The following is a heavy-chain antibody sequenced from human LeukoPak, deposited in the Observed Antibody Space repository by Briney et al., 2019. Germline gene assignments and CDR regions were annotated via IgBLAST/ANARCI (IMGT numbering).Heavy chain of an antibody. Sequence: GGSLRLSCAASGFTFSSYSMNWVRQAPGKGLEWVSSISSSSSYIYYADSVKGRFTISRDNAKNSLYLQMNSLRAEDTAVYYCARVAVRGVRSTQDAFDIWGQGTMVTVSS. D-gene: IGHD3-10*01. CDR3: ARVAVRGVRSTQDAFDI. CDR2: ISSSSSYI. V-gene: IGHV3-21*01. CDR1: GFTFSSYS. J-gene: IGHJ3*02.